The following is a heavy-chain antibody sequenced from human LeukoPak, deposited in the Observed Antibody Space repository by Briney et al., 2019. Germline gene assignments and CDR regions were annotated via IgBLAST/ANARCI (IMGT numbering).Heavy chain of an antibody. J-gene: IGHJ4*02. V-gene: IGHV3-66*01. CDR1: GFTLTRNH. CDR3: ARETPGSRVLDS. CDR2: IYSSDAT. Sequence: GGSLRLSCAAPGFTLTRNHMNWVRQVPGKGLEWVSIIYSSDATYYADSVKGRFTVSRDKAKNTLYLQMNSLRADDTAVYYCARETPGSRVLDSWGQGTLVTVSS. D-gene: IGHD1-14*01.